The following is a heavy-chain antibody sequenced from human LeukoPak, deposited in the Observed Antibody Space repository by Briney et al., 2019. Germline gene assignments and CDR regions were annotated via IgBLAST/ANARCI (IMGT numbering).Heavy chain of an antibody. CDR2: IEPDGSEK. V-gene: IGHV3-7*01. J-gene: IGHJ6*02. CDR3: AQGHYHMDV. Sequence: GGSLRLSYAASGFTFRDYWMTWVRQAAGKGLEWVASIEPDGSEKYYADSVKGRFTLSRDNVENSLYLQMNTLRVDDTAVYYCAQGHYHMDVGGHGTTVTVSS. CDR1: GFTFRDYW.